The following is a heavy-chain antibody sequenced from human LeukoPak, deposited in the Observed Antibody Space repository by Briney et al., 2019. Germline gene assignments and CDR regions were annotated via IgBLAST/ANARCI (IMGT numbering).Heavy chain of an antibody. CDR3: ARQPGLTPGYNWFDP. J-gene: IGHJ5*02. CDR1: GYSFTSYW. D-gene: IGHD3-10*01. CDR2: IYPGDSGT. V-gene: IGHV5-51*01. Sequence: GESLKISCKGSGYSFTSYWIGWVRQMPGKGLEWMGIIYPGDSGTRYSPSFQGQVTISADKSISTAYLQWSSLKASDTAMYYCARQPGLTPGYNWFDPWGQGTLVTVSS.